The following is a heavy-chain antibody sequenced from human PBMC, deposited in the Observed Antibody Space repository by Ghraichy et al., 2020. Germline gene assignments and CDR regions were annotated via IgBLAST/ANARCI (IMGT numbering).Heavy chain of an antibody. CDR2: ISAYNGNT. J-gene: IGHJ4*02. V-gene: IGHV1-18*01. D-gene: IGHD3-22*01. CDR1: GYTFTSYG. CDR3: ARGRSGTYYYDSSGYSDFDY. Sequence: ASVKVSCKASGYTFTSYGISWVRQAPGQGLEWMGWISAYNGNTNYAQKFKGRVTMTTDTSTSTAYMELRSLRSDDTAVYYCARGRSGTYYYDSSGYSDFDYWGQGTLVTVSS.